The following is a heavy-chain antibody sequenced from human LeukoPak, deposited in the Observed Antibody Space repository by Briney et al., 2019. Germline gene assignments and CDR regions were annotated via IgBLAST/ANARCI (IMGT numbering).Heavy chain of an antibody. CDR3: ARPYYYDSRLDP. CDR2: MYYSGST. CDR1: GGSISSGDYY. V-gene: IGHV4-30-4*01. D-gene: IGHD3-22*01. J-gene: IGHJ5*02. Sequence: PSQTLSLTCTVCGGSISSGDYYCSWIRQPPGKGLEWVVYMYYSGSTYYNPSLKSRVTMSANTSKNQLSLMLSSATAADTAEYYCARPYYYDSRLDPWGQGILVTVSS.